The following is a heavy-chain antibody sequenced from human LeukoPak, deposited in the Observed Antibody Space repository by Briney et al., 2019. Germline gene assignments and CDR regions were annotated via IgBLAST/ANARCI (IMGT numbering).Heavy chain of an antibody. CDR1: GYTFTGYY. CDR3: ARDLIMITFGGVGDDAFDI. V-gene: IGHV1-2*02. CDR2: INPNSGGT. J-gene: IGHJ3*02. Sequence: ASVKVSCKASGYTFTGYYMHWVRQAPGQGLEWMGWINPNSGGTNYAQKFQGRVTMTRDTSISTAYMELSRLRSDDTAVYHCARDLIMITFGGVGDDAFDIWGQGTMVTVSS. D-gene: IGHD3-16*01.